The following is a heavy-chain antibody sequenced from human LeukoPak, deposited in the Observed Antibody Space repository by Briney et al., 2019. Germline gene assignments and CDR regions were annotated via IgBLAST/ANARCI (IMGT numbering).Heavy chain of an antibody. CDR2: IYYSGST. D-gene: IGHD2-2*01. CDR3: AREVVEYQLLNH. CDR1: GGSISSVDHY. V-gene: IGHV4-30-4*01. Sequence: SETLSHTCPVSGGSISSVDHYWSWIRQPPGKGLEWIGYIYYSGSTYYNPSLKSRVTISVDTSKNQISLKLNSVTAADTAVYYCAREVVEYQLLNHWGQGTLVTVSS. J-gene: IGHJ5*02.